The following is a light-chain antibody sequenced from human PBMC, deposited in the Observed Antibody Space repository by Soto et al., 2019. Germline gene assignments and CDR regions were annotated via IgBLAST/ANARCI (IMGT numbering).Light chain of an antibody. V-gene: IGLV3-21*02. CDR3: QVWDSSSDHWV. CDR1: NIGSKS. Sequence: SYELTQTPSVSVAPGQTASITCGGNNIGSKSVHWYQQKPGQAPVLVVYEDSDRPSGIPERFSGSNSGNTATLTISRVEAGDEADYYCQVWDSSSDHWVFGGGTQLTVL. CDR2: EDS. J-gene: IGLJ3*02.